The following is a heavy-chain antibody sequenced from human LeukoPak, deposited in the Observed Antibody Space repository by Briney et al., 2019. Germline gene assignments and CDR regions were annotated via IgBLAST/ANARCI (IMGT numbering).Heavy chain of an antibody. V-gene: IGHV4-61*05. CDR3: ARARAAPGWFDP. CDR2: IYYSGST. D-gene: IGHD6-13*01. Sequence: SETLSLTCTVSSGSISSSSYYWGWIRQPPGKGLEWIGYIYYSGSTNYNPSLKSRVTISVDTSKNQFSLKLSSVTAADTAVYYCARARAAPGWFDPWGQGTLVTVSS. J-gene: IGHJ5*02. CDR1: SGSISSSSYY.